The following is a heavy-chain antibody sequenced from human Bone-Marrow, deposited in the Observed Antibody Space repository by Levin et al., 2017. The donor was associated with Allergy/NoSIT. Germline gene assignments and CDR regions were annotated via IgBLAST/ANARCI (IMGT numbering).Heavy chain of an antibody. J-gene: IGHJ6*02. D-gene: IGHD6-19*01. CDR2: ISYDGSNK. V-gene: IGHV3-30*18. CDR3: AKGPGKWLNGGDYYGMDV. CDR1: GFTFSSYG. Sequence: GGSLRLSCAASGFTFSSYGMHWVRQAPGKGLEWVAVISYDGSNKYYADSVKGRFTISRDNSKNTLYLQMNSLRAEDTAVYYCAKGPGKWLNGGDYYGMDVWGQGTTVTVPS.